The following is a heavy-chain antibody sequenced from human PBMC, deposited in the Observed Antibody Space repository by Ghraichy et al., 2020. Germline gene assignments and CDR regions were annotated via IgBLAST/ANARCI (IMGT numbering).Heavy chain of an antibody. CDR1: GFNFNKYD. Sequence: GGSLRLSCAASGFNFNKYDMNWVRQAPGKGLEWLSYIHRSTGPTHYADSVRGRFTSFRDNAQNSLFLLINGLRAEDTAVYYCGTGGSDYSSDWFQFWGQGTLVTVSS. J-gene: IGHJ4*02. V-gene: IGHV3-48*01. CDR3: GTGGSDYSSDWFQF. CDR2: IHRSTGPT. D-gene: IGHD3-9*01.